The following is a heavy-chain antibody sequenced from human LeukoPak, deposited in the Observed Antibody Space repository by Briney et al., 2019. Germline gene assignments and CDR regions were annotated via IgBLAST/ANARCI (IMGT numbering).Heavy chain of an antibody. J-gene: IGHJ4*02. Sequence: SVKVSCKASGFTFTNSAMQWVRQARGQRLEWIGWIVVASGNTKYAQKFQERVTITRDMSTSTAYMELSSLSPEDTAVYYCAAAPIEMQQRGFDYWGQGTLVTVSS. CDR2: IVVASGNT. V-gene: IGHV1-58*02. CDR3: AAAPIEMQQRGFDY. CDR1: GFTFTNSA. D-gene: IGHD5-24*01.